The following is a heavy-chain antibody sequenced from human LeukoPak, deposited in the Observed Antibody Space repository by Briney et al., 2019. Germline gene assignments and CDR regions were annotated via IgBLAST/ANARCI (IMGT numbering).Heavy chain of an antibody. Sequence: PGGSLRLSCAASGFAFGIYAMHWVRQAPGKGLEWVSTIRTGGGATTYADSVKGRFTISRDNSKSTLYLQMYNLRAEDTATYYCTRDPNGDYVGAFDFWGRGTLITVSS. D-gene: IGHD4-17*01. V-gene: IGHV3-23*01. CDR2: IRTGGGAT. CDR1: GFAFGIYA. CDR3: TRDPNGDYVGAFDF. J-gene: IGHJ3*01.